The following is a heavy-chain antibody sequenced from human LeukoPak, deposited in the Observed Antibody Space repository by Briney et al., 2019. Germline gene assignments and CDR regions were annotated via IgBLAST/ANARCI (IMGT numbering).Heavy chain of an antibody. CDR1: GYTLTELS. Sequence: GASVKVSCKVSGYTLTELSMHWVRQAPGKGLEWMGSFDPEDGETIYSQKFQGRLTMTEDTSTDTAYIDLSSLRSEDTAVYYCATDLLTAVAGAISAWGQGTLVTVSS. CDR3: ATDLLTAVAGAISA. CDR2: FDPEDGET. D-gene: IGHD2-2*02. V-gene: IGHV1-24*01. J-gene: IGHJ5*02.